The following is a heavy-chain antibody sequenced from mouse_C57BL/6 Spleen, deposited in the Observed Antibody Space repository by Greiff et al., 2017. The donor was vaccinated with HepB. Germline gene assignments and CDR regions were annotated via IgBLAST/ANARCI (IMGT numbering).Heavy chain of an antibody. CDR3: TRDRGSGYYDFYFDV. Sequence: EVQLVESGEGLVKPGGSLKLSCAASGFTFSSYAMSWVRQTPEKRLEWVAYISSGGDYIYYADTVKGRFTISRDNARNTLYLQMSSLKSEDTAMYYCTRDRGSGYYDFYFDVWGTGTTVTVSS. CDR1: GFTFSSYA. CDR2: ISSGGDYI. J-gene: IGHJ1*03. D-gene: IGHD2-4*01. V-gene: IGHV5-9-1*02.